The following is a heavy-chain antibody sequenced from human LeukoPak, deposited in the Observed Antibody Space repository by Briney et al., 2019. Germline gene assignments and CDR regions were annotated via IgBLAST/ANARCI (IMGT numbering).Heavy chain of an antibody. J-gene: IGHJ5*02. V-gene: IGHV4-39*07. CDR1: GGSISSSSYY. Sequence: SETLSLTCTVSGGSISSSSYYWGWIRQPPGKGLEWIGSIYYSGSTYYNPSLKSRVTISVDTSKNQFSLKLSSVTAADTAVYYCAREGKQWPKGNWFDPWGQGTLVTVSS. CDR2: IYYSGST. D-gene: IGHD6-19*01. CDR3: AREGKQWPKGNWFDP.